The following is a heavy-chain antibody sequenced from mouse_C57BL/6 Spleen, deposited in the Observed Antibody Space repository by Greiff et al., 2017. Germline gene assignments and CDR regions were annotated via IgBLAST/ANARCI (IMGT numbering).Heavy chain of an antibody. V-gene: IGHV7-3*01. Sequence: DVMLVESGGGLVQPGGSLSLSCAASGFTFTDYYMSWVRQPPGKALEWLGFIRNKANGYTTEYSASVKGRFTISRDNSQSILYLQMNALRAEDSSTYYCARSPGGNYVFDYWGQGTTLTVSS. CDR3: ARSPGGNYVFDY. D-gene: IGHD2-1*01. CDR1: GFTFTDYY. J-gene: IGHJ2*01. CDR2: IRNKANGYTT.